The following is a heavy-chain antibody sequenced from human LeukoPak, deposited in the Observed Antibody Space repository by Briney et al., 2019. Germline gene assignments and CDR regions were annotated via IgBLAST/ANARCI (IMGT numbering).Heavy chain of an antibody. CDR3: AKDLKEYYDFWSGHMDV. D-gene: IGHD3-3*01. V-gene: IGHV3-23*01. J-gene: IGHJ6*03. Sequence: GGSLRLSCAASGFTVSSNYMSWVRQAPGKGLEWVSLLSGSGGSTYYADSVKGRFTISRDNSRNTLYLQMNSLRAEDTALYYCAKDLKEYYDFWSGHMDVWGKGTTVTVSS. CDR1: GFTVSSNY. CDR2: LSGSGGST.